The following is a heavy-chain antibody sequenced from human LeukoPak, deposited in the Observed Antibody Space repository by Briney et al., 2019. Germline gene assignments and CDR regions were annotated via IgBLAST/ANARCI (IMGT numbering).Heavy chain of an antibody. Sequence: PGRSLRLSCAASGFTFSSYGMHWVRQAPGKGLEWVAVISYDGSNKYYADSVKGRFTISRDNSKNTLYPQMNSLRAEDTAVYYCAKDGYSSGWYGLYYFDYWGQGTLVTVSS. J-gene: IGHJ4*02. CDR1: GFTFSSYG. V-gene: IGHV3-30*18. CDR2: ISYDGSNK. D-gene: IGHD6-19*01. CDR3: AKDGYSSGWYGLYYFDY.